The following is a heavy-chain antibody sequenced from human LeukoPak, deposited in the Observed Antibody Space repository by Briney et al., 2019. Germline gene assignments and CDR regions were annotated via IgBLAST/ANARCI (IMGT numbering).Heavy chain of an antibody. CDR2: ISNNGRNK. V-gene: IGHV3-30*04. J-gene: IGHJ4*02. CDR1: GFTFSSYA. D-gene: IGHD3-22*01. Sequence: GGSLRLSCAASGFTFSSYAIHWVRQAPGKGLEWVAYISNNGRNKDYADSVKGRFTISRDNSKNTLYLQVNSLRPEDTAVYYCTRDLSGHYSIDYWGQGTLVTVSS. CDR3: TRDLSGHYSIDY.